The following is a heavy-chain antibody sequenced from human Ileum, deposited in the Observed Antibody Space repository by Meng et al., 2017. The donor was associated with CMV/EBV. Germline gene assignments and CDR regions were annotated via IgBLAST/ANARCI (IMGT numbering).Heavy chain of an antibody. J-gene: IGHJ5*02. CDR1: GGSISSSSYY. V-gene: IGHV4-39*07. CDR2: ISYSGST. CDR3: ARVSITIFGMVRWFDP. Sequence: GSLRLSCTVSGGSISSSSYYWGWIRQPPGEGLEWIGHISYSGSTYYNPSLKSRVTISVDTSKNQFSLKLSSVTAADTAVYYCARVSITIFGMVRWFDPWGQGTLVTVSS. D-gene: IGHD3-3*01.